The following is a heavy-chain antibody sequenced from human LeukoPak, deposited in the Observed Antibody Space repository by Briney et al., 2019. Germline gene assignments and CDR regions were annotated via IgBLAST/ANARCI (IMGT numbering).Heavy chain of an antibody. J-gene: IGHJ4*02. CDR2: MNPNSGNT. D-gene: IGHD4/OR15-4a*01. V-gene: IGHV1-8*02. Sequence: ASVKVSCKASGYTFTGYYMRWVRQAPGQGLEWMGWMNPNSGNTGYAQKFQGRVTMTRNTSISTAYMELSSLRSEDTAVYYCARAEDYGDYWGQGTLVTVSS. CDR3: ARAEDYGDY. CDR1: GYTFTGYY.